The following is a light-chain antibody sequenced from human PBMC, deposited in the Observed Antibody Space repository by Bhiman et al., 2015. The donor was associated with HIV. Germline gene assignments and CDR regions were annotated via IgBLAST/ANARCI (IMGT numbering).Light chain of an antibody. CDR3: SSYTSSSTLV. CDR2: DVG. CDR1: SSDIGNYNY. J-gene: IGLJ2*01. Sequence: QSALTQPASVSGSPGQSITISCTGTSSDIGNYNYVSWYQQHPGKAPKLMIYDVGNRPSGVSNRFSGSKSGNTASLTISGLQAEDEAHYYCSSYTSSSTLVFGGGTKLTVL. V-gene: IGLV2-14*03.